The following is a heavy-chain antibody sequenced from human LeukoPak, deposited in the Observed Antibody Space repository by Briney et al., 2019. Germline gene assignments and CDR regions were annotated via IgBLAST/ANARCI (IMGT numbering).Heavy chain of an antibody. V-gene: IGHV3-30*02. CDR1: GFTFSSYG. CDR3: ARVERVGATTWGAFDI. Sequence: GGSLRLSCAASGFTFSSYGMHWVRQAPGKGLEWVAFIRYDGSNKYYADSVKGRFTISRDNSKNTLSLQMNSLRSEDTAVYYCARVERVGATTWGAFDIWGQGTMVTVSS. CDR2: IRYDGSNK. J-gene: IGHJ3*02. D-gene: IGHD1-26*01.